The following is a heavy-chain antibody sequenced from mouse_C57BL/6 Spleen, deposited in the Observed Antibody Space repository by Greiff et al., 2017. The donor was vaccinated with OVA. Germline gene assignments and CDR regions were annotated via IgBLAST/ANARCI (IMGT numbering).Heavy chain of an antibody. D-gene: IGHD1-1*01. CDR1: GYTFTSYD. CDR2: IYPRDGST. CDR3: ARRGLDYGSSDWYFDV. J-gene: IGHJ1*03. V-gene: IGHV1-85*01. Sequence: QVQLQQSGPALVKPGASVKLSCKASGYTFTSYDINWVKQRPGPGLEWIGWIYPRDGSTKYNEKFKGKATLTVDTSSSTAYMELHSLTSEDSAVYFCARRGLDYGSSDWYFDVWGTGTTVTVSS.